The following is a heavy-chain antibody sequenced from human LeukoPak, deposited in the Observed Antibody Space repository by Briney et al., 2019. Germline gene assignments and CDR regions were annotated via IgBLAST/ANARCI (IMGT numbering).Heavy chain of an antibody. D-gene: IGHD4-11*01. J-gene: IGHJ4*02. CDR3: ARDRGFLQWPTDYYFDY. CDR2: ISYDGSNK. CDR1: GFTLSSYA. Sequence: PGRSLRLSCAASGFTLSSYAMHWVRPAPGEGLGRVADISYDGSNKYYADSVKGRFTISRDNYKNTLYLQMNSLRAEDTAVYYCARDRGFLQWPTDYYFDYWGQGTLVTVSS. V-gene: IGHV3-30*04.